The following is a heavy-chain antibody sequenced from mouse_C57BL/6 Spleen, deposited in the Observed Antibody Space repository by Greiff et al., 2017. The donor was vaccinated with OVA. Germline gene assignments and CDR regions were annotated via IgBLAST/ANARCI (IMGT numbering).Heavy chain of an antibody. CDR3: ARGDLTPYLFDY. Sequence: QVQLQQPGAELVKPGASVKLSCKASGYTFTSYWMHWVKQRPGQGLEWIGMIHPNSGSTNYNEKFKSKATLTVDKSSSTAYMQLSSLTSEDSAVYYCARGDLTPYLFDYWGQGTTLTVSS. J-gene: IGHJ2*01. CDR2: IHPNSGST. D-gene: IGHD4-1*01. V-gene: IGHV1-64*01. CDR1: GYTFTSYW.